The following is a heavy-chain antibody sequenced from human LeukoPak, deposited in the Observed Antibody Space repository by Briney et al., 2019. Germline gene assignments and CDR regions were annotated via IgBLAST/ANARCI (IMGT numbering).Heavy chain of an antibody. V-gene: IGHV1-18*01. D-gene: IGHD6-19*01. J-gene: IGHJ6*03. Sequence: ASVKVSCTASGYTFTSYGISWVRQAPGQGLEWMGWISAYNGNTNYAQKLQGRVTMTTDTSTSTAYMELRSLRSDDTAVYYCARAENSSGWYLNYYYYMDVWGKGTTVTVSS. CDR2: ISAYNGNT. CDR3: ARAENSSGWYLNYYYYMDV. CDR1: GYTFTSYG.